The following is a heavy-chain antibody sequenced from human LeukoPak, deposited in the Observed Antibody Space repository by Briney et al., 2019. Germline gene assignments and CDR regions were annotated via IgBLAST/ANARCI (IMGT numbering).Heavy chain of an antibody. D-gene: IGHD3-9*01. CDR3: AKDTQGLTGYYGYYFDY. V-gene: IGHV3-9*01. CDR1: GFTFDDYA. Sequence: GGSLRLSCAASGFTFDDYAMHWVRQAPGKGLEWVSGISWNSGSIGYADSVKGRFTISRDNAKNSLYLQMNSLRAEDTALYYCAKDTQGLTGYYGYYFDYWGQGTLVTVSS. J-gene: IGHJ4*02. CDR2: ISWNSGSI.